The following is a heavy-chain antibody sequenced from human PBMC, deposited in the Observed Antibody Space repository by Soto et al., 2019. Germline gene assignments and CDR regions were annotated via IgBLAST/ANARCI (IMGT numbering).Heavy chain of an antibody. V-gene: IGHV3-9*01. J-gene: IGHJ4*02. Sequence: EVQLVESGGGLVQPGRSLRLSCAASGFTFDDYAIHWVRQAPGKGLEWVSGISWNSGSIDYADSVKGRFTISRDNAKNSLYLQMNSLRAEDTALYYCAKDWAGTSSILDYWGQGTLVTVSS. CDR2: ISWNSGSI. CDR3: AKDWAGTSSILDY. D-gene: IGHD1-7*01. CDR1: GFTFDDYA.